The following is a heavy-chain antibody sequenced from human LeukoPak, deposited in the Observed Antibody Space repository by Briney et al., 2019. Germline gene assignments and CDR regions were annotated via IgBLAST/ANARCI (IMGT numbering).Heavy chain of an antibody. Sequence: ASVKVSCKASGYTFTSYGISWVRQAPGQGLEWMGWISAYNGNTNYAQKLQGRVTMTTDTSTSTAYMELRSLRSDVTAVYYCARGHDYSNYPSPYYYYMDVWGKGTTVTVSS. D-gene: IGHD4-11*01. CDR3: ARGHDYSNYPSPYYYYMDV. J-gene: IGHJ6*03. V-gene: IGHV1-18*01. CDR2: ISAYNGNT. CDR1: GYTFTSYG.